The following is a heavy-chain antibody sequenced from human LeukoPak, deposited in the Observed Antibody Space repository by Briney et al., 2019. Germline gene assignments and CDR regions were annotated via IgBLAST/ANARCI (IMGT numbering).Heavy chain of an antibody. V-gene: IGHV4-39*01. Sequence: PSETLSLTCTVSGGSISSSSYYWGWIRQPPGKGLEWIGSIYYSGSTYYNPSLKSRVTISVDTSKNQFSLKLSSVTAADTAVYYCARHLTPRGYYDSSGYAYFDYWGQGTLVTVSS. CDR1: GGSISSSSYY. J-gene: IGHJ4*02. CDR3: ARHLTPRGYYDSSGYAYFDY. D-gene: IGHD3-22*01. CDR2: IYYSGST.